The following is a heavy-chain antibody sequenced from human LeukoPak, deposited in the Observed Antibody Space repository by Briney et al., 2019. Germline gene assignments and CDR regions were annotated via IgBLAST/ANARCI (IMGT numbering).Heavy chain of an antibody. Sequence: PSQTLSLTCTVSGGSISSGGYYWSWIRQHPGTGLEWIGYIYYSESTYYNPSLKSRVTISVGTSKNQFSLKLSSVTAADTAVYYCAVGRGVAATQYYFDYWGQGTLVTVSS. CDR1: GGSISSGGYY. D-gene: IGHD2-15*01. V-gene: IGHV4-31*03. CDR3: AVGRGVAATQYYFDY. CDR2: IYYSEST. J-gene: IGHJ4*02.